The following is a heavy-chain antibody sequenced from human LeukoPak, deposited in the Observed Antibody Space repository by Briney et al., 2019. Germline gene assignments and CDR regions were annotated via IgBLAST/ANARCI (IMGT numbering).Heavy chain of an antibody. CDR3: AAEWYCSSTSCYAWGWFDP. Sequence: GGSLRLSCAASGFTFSSYWMSWVRQAPGKGLEWVANIKQDGSEKYYVDSVKGRFTISRDNAKNSLYLQMNSLRAEDTAVYYCAAEWYCSSTSCYAWGWFDPWGQGTLVTVSS. J-gene: IGHJ5*02. CDR1: GFTFSSYW. D-gene: IGHD2-2*01. CDR2: IKQDGSEK. V-gene: IGHV3-7*01.